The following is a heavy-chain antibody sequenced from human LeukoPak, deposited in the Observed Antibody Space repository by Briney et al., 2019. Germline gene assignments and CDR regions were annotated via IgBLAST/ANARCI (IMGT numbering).Heavy chain of an antibody. V-gene: IGHV1-8*01. CDR1: GYTFTSFD. CDR2: MNPNSGNT. J-gene: IGHJ4*02. Sequence: ASVKVSCKASGYTFTSFDMNWVRQATGQGLEWMGWMNPNSGNTGYAQKFQGRVTMTRNTSISTAYMELSSLRSEDTAVYYCARNLLWFRSLGYWGQGTLVTVSS. CDR3: ARNLLWFRSLGY. D-gene: IGHD3-10*01.